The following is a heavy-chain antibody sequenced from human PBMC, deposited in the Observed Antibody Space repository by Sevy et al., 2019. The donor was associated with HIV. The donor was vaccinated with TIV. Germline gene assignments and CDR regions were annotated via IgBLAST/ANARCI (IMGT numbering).Heavy chain of an antibody. J-gene: IGHJ6*02. V-gene: IGHV3-33*08. CDR1: GFSFSYYG. D-gene: IGHD6-19*01. CDR2: IWFDGSNK. Sequence: GGSLRLSCIGSGFSFSYYGIHWVRQSPGKGLEWVALIWFDGSNKYYADSVKGRFTISRDNSKNTLYLQMNSLRAEDTAVYYCAKAVADSNYYYGLDVWGQGTTVTVSS. CDR3: AKAVADSNYYYGLDV.